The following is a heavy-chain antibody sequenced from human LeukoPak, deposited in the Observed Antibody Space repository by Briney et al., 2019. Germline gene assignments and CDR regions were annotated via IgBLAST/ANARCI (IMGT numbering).Heavy chain of an antibody. CDR2: IYYSGST. CDR3: ARGTMVNYYYGMDV. CDR1: GGSISSGGYY. V-gene: IGHV4-31*03. D-gene: IGHD3-10*01. J-gene: IGHJ6*02. Sequence: SETPSLTCTVSGGSISSGGYYWSWIRQHPGKALEWIGYIYYSGSTYYNPSLKSRVTISVDTSKNQFSLKLSSVTAADTAVYYCARGTMVNYYYGMDVWGQGTTVTVSS.